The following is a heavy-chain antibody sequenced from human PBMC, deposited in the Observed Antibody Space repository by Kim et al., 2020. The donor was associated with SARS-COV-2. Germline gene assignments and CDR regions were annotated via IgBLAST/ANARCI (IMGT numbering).Heavy chain of an antibody. CDR3: ARDLGYCSGGTCFPLDY. Sequence: VEGRFTITRDNAKNSLYLQMNSLRDEETAVYYCARDLGYCSGGTCFPLDYWGQGTLVTVSS. D-gene: IGHD2-15*01. J-gene: IGHJ4*02. V-gene: IGHV3-48*02.